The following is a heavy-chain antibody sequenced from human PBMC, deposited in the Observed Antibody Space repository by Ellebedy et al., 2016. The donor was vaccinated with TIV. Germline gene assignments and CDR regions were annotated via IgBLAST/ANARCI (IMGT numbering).Heavy chain of an antibody. CDR3: ARGPYYSDPSAPYAHY. V-gene: IGHV3-7*04. CDR2: IKEDGSEK. Sequence: GGSLRLSXAASGFTLSNFWMSWVRQAPGKGLEWVANIKEDGSEKYYVDSVKGRFTISRDNAKSTLYLQMNSLGAEDTAVYYCARGPYYSDPSAPYAHYWGQGTLVTVSS. J-gene: IGHJ4*02. D-gene: IGHD3-22*01. CDR1: GFTLSNFW.